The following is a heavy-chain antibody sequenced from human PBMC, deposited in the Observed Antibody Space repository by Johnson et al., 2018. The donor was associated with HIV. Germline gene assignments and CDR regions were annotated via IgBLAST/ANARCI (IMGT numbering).Heavy chain of an antibody. Sequence: QVQLVESGGGVVQPGRSLRLSCAASGFTFSDYYMSWIRQAPGKGLEWVSYISSSGSTIYYADSVKGRFTISRDNAKNSLYLQMNSLSAGDTAVYYRARGRAVGGEDAFDIWGQGTMVTVSS. J-gene: IGHJ3*02. V-gene: IGHV3-11*01. CDR3: ARGRAVGGEDAFDI. CDR2: ISSSGSTI. CDR1: GFTFSDYY. D-gene: IGHD6-19*01.